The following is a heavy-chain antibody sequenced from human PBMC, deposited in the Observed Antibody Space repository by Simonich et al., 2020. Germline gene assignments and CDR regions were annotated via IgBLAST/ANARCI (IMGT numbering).Heavy chain of an antibody. D-gene: IGHD6-13*01. V-gene: IGHV3-30*07. J-gene: IGHJ4*02. CDR1: GFTFSSYA. Sequence: QVQLVESGGGVVQPGRSLRLSCAASGFTFSSYAMHWVRQAPGKGLEWVAVISYDGRNKYYAESVKGLFTISRDNSKNTLYLKMNSLRAEDTAVYYCARELSKNGEAAAGYYFDYWGQGTLVTVSS. CDR3: ARELSKNGEAAAGYYFDY. CDR2: ISYDGRNK.